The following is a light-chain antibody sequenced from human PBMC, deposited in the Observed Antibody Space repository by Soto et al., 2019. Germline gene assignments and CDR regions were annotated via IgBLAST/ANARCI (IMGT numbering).Light chain of an antibody. CDR1: QSVSSY. J-gene: IGKJ1*01. CDR2: DAS. V-gene: IGKV3-11*01. CDR3: QQRTNWPS. Sequence: EIVLTQSPATLSLSPGDRATLSCRASQSVSSYLAWYQQKPGLAPRLLIFDASNRATGIPARFSGSGSGTDFTLTISSLEPEDFAVYYCQQRTNWPSFGPGTKVDIK.